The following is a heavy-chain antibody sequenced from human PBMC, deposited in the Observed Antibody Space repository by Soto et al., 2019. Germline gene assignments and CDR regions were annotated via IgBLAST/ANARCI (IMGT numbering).Heavy chain of an antibody. V-gene: IGHV4-59*11. CDR1: GGSISSHY. Sequence: SETLSLTCTVSGGSISSHYWSWVRQAPGKGLEWIGHIYYRGSTSYNPSLRSRSTISVDTSNNQSSLKLNSVTTADTAVYYCARDGREASGMDVWGQGTKVTVSS. J-gene: IGHJ6*02. D-gene: IGHD1-26*01. CDR2: IYYRGST. CDR3: ARDGREASGMDV.